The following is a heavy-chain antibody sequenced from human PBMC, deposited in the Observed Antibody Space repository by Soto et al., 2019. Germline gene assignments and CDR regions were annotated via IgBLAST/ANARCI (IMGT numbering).Heavy chain of an antibody. D-gene: IGHD4-17*01. CDR1: GGSISSYY. Sequence: SETLSLTCTVSGGSISSYYWSWIRQPPGKGLEWIGYIYYSGSTNYNPSLKSRVTISVDTSKNQFSLKLSSVTAADTAVYYCASGRFYGEFDYWGQGTLVTVSS. J-gene: IGHJ4*02. CDR2: IYYSGST. V-gene: IGHV4-59*01. CDR3: ASGRFYGEFDY.